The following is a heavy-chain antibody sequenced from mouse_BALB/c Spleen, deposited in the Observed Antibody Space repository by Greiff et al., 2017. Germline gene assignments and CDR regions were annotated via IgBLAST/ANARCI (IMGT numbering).Heavy chain of an antibody. CDR3: ARLGGPLLRPYFDY. Sequence: EVQGVESGGGLVQPGGSLKLSCAASGFTFSSYTMSWVRQTPEKRLEWVAYISNGGGSTYYPDTVKGRFTISRDNAKNTLYLQMSSLKSEDTAMYYCARLGGPLLRPYFDYWGQGTTRTVSS. V-gene: IGHV5-12-2*01. CDR1: GFTFSSYT. D-gene: IGHD1-2*01. CDR2: ISNGGGST. J-gene: IGHJ2*01.